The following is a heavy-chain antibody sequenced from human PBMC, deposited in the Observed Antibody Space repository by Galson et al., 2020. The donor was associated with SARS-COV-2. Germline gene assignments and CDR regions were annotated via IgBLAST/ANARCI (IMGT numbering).Heavy chain of an antibody. J-gene: IGHJ4*02. CDR2: IYYSGST. Sequence: SETLSLTCTVSGGSISSSSYYWGWIRQPPGKGLEWIGSIYYSGSTYYNPSLKSRVTISVDTSKNQFSLKLSSVTAADTAVYYCASIPTSYFDWLLPVYWGQGTLVTVSS. CDR1: GGSISSSSYY. D-gene: IGHD3-9*01. CDR3: ASIPTSYFDWLLPVY. V-gene: IGHV4-39*01.